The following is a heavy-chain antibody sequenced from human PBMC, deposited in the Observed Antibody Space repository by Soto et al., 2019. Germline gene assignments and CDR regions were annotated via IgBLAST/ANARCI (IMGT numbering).Heavy chain of an antibody. CDR1: GFTFSNYW. Sequence: GGSLRLSCAASGFTFSNYWMNWVRQAPGKGLEWVANVKQDGSEKYFVDSVKGRFTISRDNAKNSLYLQMNSLRAEDTAVYYCARDLGRTAAGYYYYYAMDVWGQGTTVTVSS. J-gene: IGHJ6*02. CDR2: VKQDGSEK. D-gene: IGHD2-2*01. CDR3: ARDLGRTAAGYYYYYAMDV. V-gene: IGHV3-7*01.